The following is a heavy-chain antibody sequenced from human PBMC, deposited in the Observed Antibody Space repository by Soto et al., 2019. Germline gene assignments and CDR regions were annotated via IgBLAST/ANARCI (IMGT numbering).Heavy chain of an antibody. V-gene: IGHV4-30-4*01. J-gene: IGHJ4*02. CDR1: GGSISSGDYY. CDR3: ARAVSDYCDSSGYPDY. Sequence: PSETLSLTCTVSGGSISSGDYYWSWIRQPPGKGLEWIGYIYYSGSTYYNPSLKSRVTISVDTSKNQFSLKLSSVTAADTAVYYCARAVSDYCDSSGYPDYWGQGTLVTVSS. CDR2: IYYSGST. D-gene: IGHD3-22*01.